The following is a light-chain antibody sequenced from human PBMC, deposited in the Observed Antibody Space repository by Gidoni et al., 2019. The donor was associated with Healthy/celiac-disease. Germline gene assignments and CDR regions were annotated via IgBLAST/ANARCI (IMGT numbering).Light chain of an antibody. Sequence: QSALTQPASESGSPGQPITISCTGTSSAVGGYNYVSWYQQHPGKAPKLMIYEVSHRPSGVSNRFSGSKSGNTASLPISGLQAEDEADYSCSSYTSSSTPVFGGGTKLTVL. V-gene: IGLV2-14*01. CDR1: SSAVGGYNY. CDR2: EVS. J-gene: IGLJ2*01. CDR3: SSYTSSSTPV.